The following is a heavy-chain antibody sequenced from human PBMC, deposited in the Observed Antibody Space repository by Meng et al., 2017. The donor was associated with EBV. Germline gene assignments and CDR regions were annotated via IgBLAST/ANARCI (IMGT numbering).Heavy chain of an antibody. J-gene: IGHJ4*02. Sequence: QVPLVQSGAAVKNPGASVTVSCKASGYIFTGYYIHWVRQAPGQGLEWMGRINPNSGDTNYAQKFQGRVTMTRDTSTSTAYMDLSSLTSDDTAVYYCASRGDAGFDYWGQGTMVTVS. CDR2: INPNSGDT. D-gene: IGHD5-12*01. V-gene: IGHV1-2*06. CDR1: GYIFTGYY. CDR3: ASRGDAGFDY.